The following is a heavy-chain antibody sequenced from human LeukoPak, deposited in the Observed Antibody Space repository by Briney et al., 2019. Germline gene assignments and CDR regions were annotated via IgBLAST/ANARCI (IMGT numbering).Heavy chain of an antibody. CDR3: ARSEHDLWSGYSYHFDY. Sequence: GGSLRLSCAASGFTFSSYAMSWVRQAPGKGLEWVSAISGSGGSTYYADSVKGRFTISRDNSETTLYLQMNSLRAEDTAVYYCARSEHDLWSGYSYHFDYWGQGTLVTVSS. J-gene: IGHJ4*02. CDR1: GFTFSSYA. V-gene: IGHV3-23*01. CDR2: ISGSGGST. D-gene: IGHD3-3*01.